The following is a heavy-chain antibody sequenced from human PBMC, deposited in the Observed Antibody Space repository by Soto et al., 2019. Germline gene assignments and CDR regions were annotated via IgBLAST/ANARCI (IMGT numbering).Heavy chain of an antibody. CDR3: STTGGGESGWFDP. CDR2: IKQDGSEK. D-gene: IGHD2-21*01. CDR1: GFTFSSYW. Sequence: PGGSLRLSCAASGFTFSSYWMSWVRQAPGKGLEWVANIKQDGSEKYYVDSVKGRFTISRDNAKNSLYLQMNSLRAEDTAVYYCSTTGGGESGWFDPWGQGTLVTVS. J-gene: IGHJ5*02. V-gene: IGHV3-7*03.